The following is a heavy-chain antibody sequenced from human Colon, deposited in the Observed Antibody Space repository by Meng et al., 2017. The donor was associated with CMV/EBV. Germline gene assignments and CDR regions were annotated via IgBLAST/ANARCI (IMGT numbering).Heavy chain of an antibody. J-gene: IGHJ5*01. V-gene: IGHV4-59*01. CDR3: AREGSPSWGFDS. CDR1: GGSISSYH. D-gene: IGHD6-6*01. CDR2: IRYSGST. Sequence: GSLRLSCIVSGGSISSYHWSWIRQPPGKGLEWIGYIRYSGSTNSNPSLKSRVTISVDTSKNQFSLKLSSVTAADTAVYYCAREGSPSWGFDSWGQGTLVTVSS.